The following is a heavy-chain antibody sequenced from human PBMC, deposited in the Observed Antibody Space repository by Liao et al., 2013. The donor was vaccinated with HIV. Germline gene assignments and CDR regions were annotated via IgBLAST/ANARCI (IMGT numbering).Heavy chain of an antibody. D-gene: IGHD3-22*01. CDR2: IYTSGST. J-gene: IGHJ3*02. V-gene: IGHV4-61*02. CDR1: GGSISSGSYY. Sequence: QVQLQESGPGLVKPSQTLSLTCTVSGGSISSGSYYWSWIRQPAGKGLEWIGRIYTSGSTNYNPSLKSRVTISVDTSKNQFSLKLSSVTAADTAVYYCARERSDSGGPAAFDIWGPRGQWSPSLQ. CDR3: ARERSDSGGPAAFDI.